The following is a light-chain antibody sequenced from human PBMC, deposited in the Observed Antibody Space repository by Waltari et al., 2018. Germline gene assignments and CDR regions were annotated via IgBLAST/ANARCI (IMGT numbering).Light chain of an antibody. J-gene: IGLJ3*02. CDR1: SSDVGSYNR. Sequence: QSALTQPPSVSGSPGQSVTIPCTGTSSDVGSYNRVPWSQQSPGTAPKQMIYEVSNRPSGVPDRFSGSKSGNTASLTISGLQAEDEADYYCSSYTSSNTWVFGGGTKLTVL. V-gene: IGLV2-18*02. CDR2: EVS. CDR3: SSYTSSNTWV.